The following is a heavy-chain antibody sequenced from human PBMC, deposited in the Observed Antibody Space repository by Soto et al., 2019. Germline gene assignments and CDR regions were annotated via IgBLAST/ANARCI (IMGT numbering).Heavy chain of an antibody. CDR3: VIYNVGEGGRGY. J-gene: IGHJ4*02. CDR2: HHSDSI. Sequence: QVQLQESGPGLVKPSETLSLTCTVSGGFMSRQHWSWIRQPPGKGLEWIGHHSDSINYNPSLRSRLTTSTDTSQNQLSLQLTSMTAADTAVYYSVIYNVGEGGRGYWGQGTLVTVSS. CDR1: GGFMSRQH. V-gene: IGHV4-4*09. D-gene: IGHD3-16*01.